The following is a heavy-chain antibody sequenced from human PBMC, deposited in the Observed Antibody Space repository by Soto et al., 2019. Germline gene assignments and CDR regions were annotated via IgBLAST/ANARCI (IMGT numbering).Heavy chain of an antibody. CDR2: IKSKTDGGTT. CDR3: NHEPQGDY. J-gene: IGHJ4*02. V-gene: IGHV3-15*01. CDR1: VFTLSNAW. Sequence: RGALKVSCAASVFTLSNAWMSWVRQAPGKGLEWVGRIKSKTDGGTTDYAAPVKGRFTISGDDSKNTLYLQMNSLKTEDTAVYYCNHEPQGDYWGQGTLVTVSS.